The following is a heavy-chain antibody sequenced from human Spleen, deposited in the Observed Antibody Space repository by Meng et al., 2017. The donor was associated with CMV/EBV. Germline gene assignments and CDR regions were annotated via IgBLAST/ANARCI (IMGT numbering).Heavy chain of an antibody. CDR2: INHSGST. D-gene: IGHD2-8*01. CDR1: GGSFSSYY. Sequence: SETLSLTCAVYGGSFSSYYWNWIRQPPGKGLEWIGEINHSGSTNYNPSLKSRVTISVDTSKNQFSLKLSSVTAADTAVYYCARAPYCTNGVCAKYNWFDPWGQGTLVTVSS. J-gene: IGHJ5*02. CDR3: ARAPYCTNGVCAKYNWFDP. V-gene: IGHV4-34*01.